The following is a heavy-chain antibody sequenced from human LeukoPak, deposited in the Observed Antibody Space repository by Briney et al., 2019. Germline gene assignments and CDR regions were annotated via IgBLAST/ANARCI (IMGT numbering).Heavy chain of an antibody. D-gene: IGHD3-3*01. Sequence: SETLSLTCTVSGYFISSGYYWGWIRQPPGKGLEWIASIYHSGSTYYNPPLKSRVTISVDTFKNQFSLRLSSVTAADTAVYYCARNGLLRFLEPQDYWGQGTLVTVSS. CDR1: GYFISSGYY. CDR3: ARNGLLRFLEPQDY. V-gene: IGHV4-38-2*02. J-gene: IGHJ4*02. CDR2: IYHSGST.